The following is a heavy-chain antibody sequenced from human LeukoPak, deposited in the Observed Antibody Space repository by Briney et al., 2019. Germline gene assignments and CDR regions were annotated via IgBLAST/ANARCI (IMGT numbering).Heavy chain of an antibody. D-gene: IGHD1-26*01. CDR1: GFTFSNYA. CDR2: IISGGGST. Sequence: PGGSLRLSCAASGFTFSNYAMIWVRQAPGKGLQWASAIISGGGSTYYADSVKGRFTISRDNSKNTLYLQMNSLRAEDTAVYYCAKPLGSGSSLAFDYWGQGTLVTVSS. V-gene: IGHV3-23*01. CDR3: AKPLGSGSSLAFDY. J-gene: IGHJ4*02.